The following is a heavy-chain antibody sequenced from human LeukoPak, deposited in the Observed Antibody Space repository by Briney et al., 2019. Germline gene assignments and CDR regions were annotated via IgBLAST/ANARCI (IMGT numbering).Heavy chain of an antibody. D-gene: IGHD6-19*01. Sequence: GGSLRLSCAASGFTFSSYGMHWVRQAPGKGLEWVAVIWYDGSNKYYADSVKGRFTISRDNSKNTLYLQMNSLRAEDTAVYYCVSSEWHAAFDIWGQGTIVTVSS. CDR3: VSSEWHAAFDI. CDR2: IWYDGSNK. CDR1: GFTFSSYG. J-gene: IGHJ3*02. V-gene: IGHV3-33*01.